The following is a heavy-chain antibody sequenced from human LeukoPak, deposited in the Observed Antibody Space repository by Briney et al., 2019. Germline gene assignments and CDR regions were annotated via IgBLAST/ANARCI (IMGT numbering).Heavy chain of an antibody. CDR2: ISGSGGST. D-gene: IGHD5-18*01. CDR1: GFTFSSYA. Sequence: GGSLRLSCAASGFTFSSYAMSWVRRAPGKGLEWVSSISGSGGSTYYADSVKGRFTISRDNSKNTLYLQMNSLRAEDTAVYYCATEIGYSYGVFDYWGQGTLATVSS. CDR3: ATEIGYSYGVFDY. J-gene: IGHJ4*02. V-gene: IGHV3-23*01.